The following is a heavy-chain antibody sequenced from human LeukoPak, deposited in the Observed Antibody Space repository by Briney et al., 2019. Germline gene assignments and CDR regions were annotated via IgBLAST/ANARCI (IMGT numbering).Heavy chain of an antibody. J-gene: IGHJ4*02. CDR3: ARDVGTTHFDF. Sequence: ASVKVSCKASGYPFSTYGISWVRQAPGQGLQWMAWISTHNGKTDYAQNFQDRVTVTRGTSTSTVYMELRSLRSDDMAVYFCARDVGTTHFDFWGQGTPVTVSS. D-gene: IGHD5-12*01. V-gene: IGHV1-18*03. CDR1: GYPFSTYG. CDR2: ISTHNGKT.